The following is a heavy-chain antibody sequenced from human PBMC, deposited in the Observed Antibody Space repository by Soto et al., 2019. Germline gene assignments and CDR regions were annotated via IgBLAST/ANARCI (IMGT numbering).Heavy chain of an antibody. V-gene: IGHV2-5*02. Sequence: QITLKESGPTLVKPTQTLTLTCTFSAFSLSTGGVGVGWIRQPPGKALEWLALIYWDDDKRYSPSLRSRITITKDASKNQVVLTMTNMDPVDTATYYCIQSRCGGDCLQSYASYYYYGMDVWGQGTTVTVSS. J-gene: IGHJ6*02. CDR2: IYWDDDK. CDR1: AFSLSTGGVG. D-gene: IGHD2-21*02. CDR3: IQSRCGGDCLQSYASYYYYGMDV.